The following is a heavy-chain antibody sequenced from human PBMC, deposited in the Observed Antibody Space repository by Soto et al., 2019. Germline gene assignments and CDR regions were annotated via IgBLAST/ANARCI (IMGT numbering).Heavy chain of an antibody. D-gene: IGHD2-15*01. CDR3: ARGRGGSSWDAFDI. Sequence: LSLTCTVSGGSISSYYWSWIRQPPGKGLEWIGYIYYSGSTNYNPSLKSRVTISVDTSKNQFSLKLSSVTAADTAVYYCARGRGGSSWDAFDIWGQGTMVTVSS. J-gene: IGHJ3*02. CDR1: GGSISSYY. CDR2: IYYSGST. V-gene: IGHV4-59*01.